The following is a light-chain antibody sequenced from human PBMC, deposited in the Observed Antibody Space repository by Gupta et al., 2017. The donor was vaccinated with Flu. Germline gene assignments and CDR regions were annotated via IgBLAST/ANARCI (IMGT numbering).Light chain of an antibody. J-gene: IGLJ3*02. V-gene: IGLV2-14*01. CDR2: EVT. CDR3: SSYTSSNTLA. CDR1: SSDVGRYNY. Sequence: QSALTQPASVSGSHGQWITISCTGTSSDVGRYNYVSWYQQRPGKAPKLMISEVTNRPSGVSDRFSGSKSGNTASLTISGLHAEDEANYYCSSYTSSNTLAFGGGTKLTVL.